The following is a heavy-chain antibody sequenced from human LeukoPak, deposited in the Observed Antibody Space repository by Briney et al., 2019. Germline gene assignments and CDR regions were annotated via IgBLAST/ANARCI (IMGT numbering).Heavy chain of an antibody. CDR1: GFTVSSSY. V-gene: IGHV3-66*02. D-gene: IGHD3-10*01. CDR2: IYSSGGT. CDR3: ARGEYYHYYYMDA. J-gene: IGHJ6*03. Sequence: GGSLRLSCTASGFTVSSSYMSWVRQAPGKGLGWVSVIYSSGGTYYTDSVKGRFTISRDNSKNTLYLQMYSLRAEDTAVYYCARGEYYHYYYMDAWGKGTTVTVSS.